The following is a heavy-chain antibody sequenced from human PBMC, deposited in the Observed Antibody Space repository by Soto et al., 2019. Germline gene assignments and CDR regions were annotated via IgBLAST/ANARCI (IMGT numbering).Heavy chain of an antibody. J-gene: IGHJ4*02. D-gene: IGHD1-26*01. CDR3: AREAPLGYSGSNDY. Sequence: QVQLVQSGAEVKKPGSSVKVSCKASGGTFSSYAISWVRQAPGQGLEWMGGIIPIFGTANYAQQFQGGVTITADKSKSTAYMELSSLRSEDTAVYYCAREAPLGYSGSNDYWGQGTLVTVSS. CDR2: IIPIFGTA. CDR1: GGTFSSYA. V-gene: IGHV1-69*06.